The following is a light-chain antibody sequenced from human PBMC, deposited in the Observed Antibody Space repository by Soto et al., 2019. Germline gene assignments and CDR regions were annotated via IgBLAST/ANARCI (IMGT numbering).Light chain of an antibody. Sequence: EIVLTQSPGTLSLSPGERATLSCRASQSVGSNKLAWYQQKRGQAPRFLMYDASTRATGIPDRFSGSGSGTDVTLTISRLEAEEFAVYYCQQYGSTPLTFGGGTKVEIK. CDR1: QSVGSNK. V-gene: IGKV3-20*01. J-gene: IGKJ4*01. CDR2: DAS. CDR3: QQYGSTPLT.